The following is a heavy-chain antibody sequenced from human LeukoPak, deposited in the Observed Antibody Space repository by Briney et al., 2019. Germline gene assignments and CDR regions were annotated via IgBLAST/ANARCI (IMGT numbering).Heavy chain of an antibody. Sequence: SETLSLTCLVSGFSISSDDCWGWIRQPPGKGLEWIGSISNRGSPYYNPSLKSRVTMSVDTPNNHFSLRVSSVTAADTAVFYCVRDGGFYYTASPNSWFDPWGQGTLVTVSS. J-gene: IGHJ5*02. CDR2: ISNRGSP. V-gene: IGHV4-38-2*02. D-gene: IGHD2-15*01. CDR1: GFSISSDDC. CDR3: VRDGGFYYTASPNSWFDP.